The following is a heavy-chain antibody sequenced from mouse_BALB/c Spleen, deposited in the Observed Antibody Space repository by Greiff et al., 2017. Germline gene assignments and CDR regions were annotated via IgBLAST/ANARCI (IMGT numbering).Heavy chain of an antibody. CDR2: IDPENGDT. D-gene: IGHD2-2*01. V-gene: IGHV14-4*02. J-gene: IGHJ3*01. CDR3: YGWRALYYGYNLDY. CDR1: GFNIKDYY. Sequence: EVQLQQSGAELVRSGASVKLSCTASGFNIKDYYMHWVKQRPEQGLEWIGWIDPENGDTEYAPKFQGKATMTADTSSNTAYLQLSSLTSEDTAVYYCYGWRALYYGYNLDYWGQGTRVTVSA.